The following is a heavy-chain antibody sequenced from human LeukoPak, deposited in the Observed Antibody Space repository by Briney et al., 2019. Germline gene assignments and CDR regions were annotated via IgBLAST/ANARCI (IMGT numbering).Heavy chain of an antibody. CDR3: AKDAEMYYYDSSGYPGS. CDR2: ITSSGIT. J-gene: IGHJ5*02. CDR1: GFTFSNYG. V-gene: IGHV3-23*01. D-gene: IGHD3-22*01. Sequence: GGSLRLSCAASGFTFSNYGMNWVRQAPGKGLEWVSGITSSGITYYADSVKGRFTISRDNSKNTLYLQMNSLRAEDTAVYYCAKDAEMYYYDSSGYPGSWGQGTLVTVSS.